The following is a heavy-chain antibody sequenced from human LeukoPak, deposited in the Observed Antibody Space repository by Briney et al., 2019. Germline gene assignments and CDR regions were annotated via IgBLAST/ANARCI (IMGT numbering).Heavy chain of an antibody. J-gene: IGHJ4*02. CDR3: ARQTEWLRLLSFDY. CDR2: INYSGST. V-gene: IGHV4-39*01. D-gene: IGHD5-12*01. Sequence: SETLSLTCTVSGGSISSSSYYWGWIRQPPGKGLEWIGEINYSGSTNHNPSLKSRVTISVDTSKNQFSLKLSSVTAADTAVYYCARQTEWLRLLSFDYWGQGTLVTVSS. CDR1: GGSISSSSYY.